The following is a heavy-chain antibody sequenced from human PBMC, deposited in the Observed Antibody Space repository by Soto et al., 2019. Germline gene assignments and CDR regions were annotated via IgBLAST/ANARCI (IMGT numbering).Heavy chain of an antibody. CDR2: ITPASGNT. V-gene: IGHV1-3*01. J-gene: IGHJ4*02. D-gene: IGHD3-10*01. Sequence: ASVQVPCKASGYTLTGLSLHLLRQAPGQRIECMGCITPASGNTKHSRKVQGTVAITRDTSAIRVYIELTTLTSVYTSVYYCARDLWFAGSLIYYFDYWGQGTLVTVSS. CDR1: GYTLTGLS. CDR3: ARDLWFAGSLIYYFDY.